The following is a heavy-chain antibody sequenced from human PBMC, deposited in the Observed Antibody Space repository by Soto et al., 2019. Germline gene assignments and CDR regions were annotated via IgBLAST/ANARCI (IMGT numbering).Heavy chain of an antibody. CDR3: TRRKTAGNYSDY. CDR1: GYTFTSYD. J-gene: IGHJ4*02. CDR2: INPSGGST. Sequence: GASVKVSCKASGYTFTSYDMHWVRQAPGQGLEWMGRINPSGGSTSYAQKFQGRVTMTRDTSMSTVYMELSSLRSEDTAVYYCTRRKTAGNYSDYWGQGTLVTVSS. V-gene: IGHV1-46*01.